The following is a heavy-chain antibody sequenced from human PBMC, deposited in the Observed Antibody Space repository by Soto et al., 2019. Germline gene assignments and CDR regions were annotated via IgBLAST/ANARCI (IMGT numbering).Heavy chain of an antibody. Sequence: SETLSLTCTVSGGSISSYYWSWIRQPPGKGLEWIGYIYYSGSTNYNPSLKSRVTISVDTSKNQFSLKLSSVTAADTAVYYCARFYSPYNWNDASIFEDYYYMDVWGKGTTVTVSS. D-gene: IGHD1-1*01. CDR1: GGSISSYY. V-gene: IGHV4-59*01. CDR3: ARFYSPYNWNDASIFEDYYYMDV. J-gene: IGHJ6*03. CDR2: IYYSGST.